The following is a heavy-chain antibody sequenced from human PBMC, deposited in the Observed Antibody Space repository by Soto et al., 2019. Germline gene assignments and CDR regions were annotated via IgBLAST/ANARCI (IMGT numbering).Heavy chain of an antibody. CDR1: GFTFSSYA. CDR2: ISGSGGST. J-gene: IGHJ2*01. D-gene: IGHD3-22*01. V-gene: IGHV3-23*01. CDR3: AKGYYDSSGYYDYWYFDL. Sequence: PGGSLRLSCAASGFTFSSYAMSWVRQAPGKGLEWVSAISGSGGSTYYADSVKGRFTISRDNSKNTLYLQMNSLRAEDTAVYYRAKGYYDSSGYYDYWYFDLWGRGTLVTVSS.